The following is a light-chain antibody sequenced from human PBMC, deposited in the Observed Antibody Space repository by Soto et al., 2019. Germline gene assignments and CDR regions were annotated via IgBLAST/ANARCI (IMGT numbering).Light chain of an antibody. CDR2: DTS. CDR1: TGAVTSGHY. Sequence: VVTQEPSLTVSPGGTVTLTCGSSTGAVTSGHYPYWFQQKPGQAPRTLIYDTSNKHSWTPARFSGSLLGGKAALTLSGAQPEDEAEYYCLLSYIDSRPVVFGGGTKVTVL. J-gene: IGLJ2*01. CDR3: LLSYIDSRPVV. V-gene: IGLV7-46*01.